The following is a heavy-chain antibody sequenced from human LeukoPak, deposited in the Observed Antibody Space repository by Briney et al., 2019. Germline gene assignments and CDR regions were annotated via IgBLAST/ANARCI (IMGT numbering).Heavy chain of an antibody. D-gene: IGHD3-22*01. Sequence: SSETLSLTCTVSGGSISSYYLSWIRQPPGKGLEWIGYIYYSGGTNYNLSLKSRVTISVDTSKNQFSLKLSSVTAADTAVYFCARGPYSYDSSGAFDIWGQGTMVTVSS. V-gene: IGHV4-59*08. CDR1: GGSISSYY. CDR3: ARGPYSYDSSGAFDI. J-gene: IGHJ3*02. CDR2: IYYSGGT.